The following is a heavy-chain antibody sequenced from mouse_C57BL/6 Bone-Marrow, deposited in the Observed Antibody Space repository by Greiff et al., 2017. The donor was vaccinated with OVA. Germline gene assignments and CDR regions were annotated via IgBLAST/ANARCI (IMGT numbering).Heavy chain of an antibody. CDR3: AGGEIYDYDAWFAY. CDR1: GYTFTSYG. Sequence: VQRVESGAELARPGASVKLSCKASGYTFTSYGISWVKQRTGQGLEWIGEIYPRSGNTYYNEKFKGKATLTADKSSSTAYMQLRSLTSEDSAVYFCAGGEIYDYDAWFAYWGQGTLVTVSA. CDR2: IYPRSGNT. J-gene: IGHJ3*01. V-gene: IGHV1-81*01. D-gene: IGHD2-4*01.